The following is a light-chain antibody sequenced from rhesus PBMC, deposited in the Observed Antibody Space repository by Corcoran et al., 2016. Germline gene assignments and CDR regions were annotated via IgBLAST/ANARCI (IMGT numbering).Light chain of an antibody. CDR3: QQHNSYPFT. Sequence: DIQMTQSPSSLSASVGDTVTITCQASQGISKSLAWYQQKPGKAPKLLIYDASTLESGAPLRFSGSGSGTKIPLTISSLQPEDFATYYGQQHNSYPFTFGPGTKLDIK. V-gene: IGKV1-33*02. CDR2: DAS. J-gene: IGKJ3*01. CDR1: QGISKS.